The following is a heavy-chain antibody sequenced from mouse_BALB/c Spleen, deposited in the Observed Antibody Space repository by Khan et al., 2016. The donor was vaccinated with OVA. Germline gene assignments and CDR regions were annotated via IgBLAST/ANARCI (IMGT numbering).Heavy chain of an antibody. CDR1: GFTFSSYS. Sequence: EVELVESGGDLVKPGGSLKLSCAASGFTFSSYSMSWVRQTPDKRLEWVATISSGGDYTYYPDSVKGRFTISRDNAKNTLYLQMSSLKSEDTAMCYCASHLTGSFAYWGQGTTLTVSS. V-gene: IGHV5-6*01. CDR2: ISSGGDYT. CDR3: ASHLTGSFAY. D-gene: IGHD4-1*01. J-gene: IGHJ2*01.